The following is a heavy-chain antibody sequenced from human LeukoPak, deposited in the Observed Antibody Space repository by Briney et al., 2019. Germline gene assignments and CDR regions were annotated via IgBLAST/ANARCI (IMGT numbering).Heavy chain of an antibody. Sequence: GGSLRLSCAASGFIFSDHYMDWVRQAPGKGLEWVGRTRNEANIYTTKYAASVKGRFTISRDDSKNSLYLQMNSLKTEDTAVYYCAKDLPADPVADLPDYWGQGTLVTVSS. D-gene: IGHD6-19*01. CDR1: GFIFSDHY. CDR2: TRNEANIYTT. CDR3: AKDLPADPVADLPDY. V-gene: IGHV3-72*01. J-gene: IGHJ4*02.